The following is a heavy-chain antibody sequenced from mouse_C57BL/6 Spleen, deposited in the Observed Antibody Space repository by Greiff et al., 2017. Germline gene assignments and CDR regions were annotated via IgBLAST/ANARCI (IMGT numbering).Heavy chain of an antibody. CDR1: GYTFTSYG. CDR2: IDPSSGGT. J-gene: IGHJ2*01. V-gene: IGHV1-72*01. Sequence: QVQLQQPGAELVKPGASVKLSCKASGYTFTSYGMHWVKQRPGRGLEWIGRIDPSSGGTYYNEKFKSRATLTVDKPSSTAYMQLSSLTSEDSAVKYCARWTKVVAERGYYFDYWGKGTTVTVSS. CDR3: ARWTKVVAERGYYFDY. D-gene: IGHD1-1*01.